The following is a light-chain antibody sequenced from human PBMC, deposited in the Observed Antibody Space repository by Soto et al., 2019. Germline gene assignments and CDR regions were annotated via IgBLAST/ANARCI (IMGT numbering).Light chain of an antibody. CDR2: DAS. CDR1: QGINSY. Sequence: DIKLTQSPSFLSASVGDRITITCRASQGINSYLAWYQQKPGKAPKLLIYDASTLQSGVPSRFSGSGFGIEFTLTISSLQPEDFATYYCQQLNSYPWTFGQGTKVEIK. V-gene: IGKV1-9*01. CDR3: QQLNSYPWT. J-gene: IGKJ1*01.